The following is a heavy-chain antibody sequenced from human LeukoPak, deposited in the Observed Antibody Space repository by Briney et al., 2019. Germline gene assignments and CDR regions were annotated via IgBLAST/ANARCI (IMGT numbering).Heavy chain of an antibody. CDR3: AKQYDSGNYYYMDV. CDR1: GFTFDDFA. CDR2: ISWNSGSI. D-gene: IGHD3-10*01. J-gene: IGHJ6*03. V-gene: IGHV3-9*01. Sequence: GRSLRLSCATSGFTFDDFAMHWVRQAPGKGLEWVSGISWNSGSIGYADSVKGRFTISRDNAKNSLYLQMNSLRAEDTALYYCAKQYDSGNYYYMDVWGKGTTVTISS.